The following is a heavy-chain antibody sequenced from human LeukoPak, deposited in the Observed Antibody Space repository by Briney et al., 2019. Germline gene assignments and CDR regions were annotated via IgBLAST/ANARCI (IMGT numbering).Heavy chain of an antibody. V-gene: IGHV3-23*01. CDR1: GFTFSSYA. Sequence: GGSLRLSCAASGFTFSSYAMSWVRQAPGKGLEWVSAISGSGGSTYYADSVEGRFTISRDNSKNTLYLQMNSLRAEDTAVYYCAKGSVYCSGGSCYPYYFDYWGQGTLVTVSS. CDR3: AKGSVYCSGGSCYPYYFDY. J-gene: IGHJ4*02. D-gene: IGHD2-15*01. CDR2: ISGSGGST.